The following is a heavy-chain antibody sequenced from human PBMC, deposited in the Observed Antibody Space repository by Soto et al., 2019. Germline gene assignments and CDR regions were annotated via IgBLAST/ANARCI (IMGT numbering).Heavy chain of an antibody. V-gene: IGHV1-3*01. J-gene: IGHJ4*02. D-gene: IGHD2-21*02. CDR1: GYTFTSYA. CDR3: ARSIVVVTALDY. CDR2: INAGNGNT. Sequence: ASVKVSCKASGYTFTSYAMHWVRQAPGQRLEWMGWINAGNGNTKYSQKFQGRVTITRDISASTAHMELSSLRSEDTAVYYCARSIVVVTALDYWGQGTLVTVSS.